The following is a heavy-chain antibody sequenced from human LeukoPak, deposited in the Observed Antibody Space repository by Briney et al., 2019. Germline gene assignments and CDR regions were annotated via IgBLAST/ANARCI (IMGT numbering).Heavy chain of an antibody. CDR3: ARGRSRGIVATPFDY. Sequence: PSETLSLTCAVSGGSFSSYYWSWIRQPPGKGLEWIGYIYYSGSTNYNPSLKSRVTISVDTSKNQFSLKLRSVTAADTAVYYCARGRSRGIVATPFDYWGQGTLVTVPS. J-gene: IGHJ4*02. D-gene: IGHD1-26*01. CDR1: GGSFSSYY. V-gene: IGHV4-59*01. CDR2: IYYSGST.